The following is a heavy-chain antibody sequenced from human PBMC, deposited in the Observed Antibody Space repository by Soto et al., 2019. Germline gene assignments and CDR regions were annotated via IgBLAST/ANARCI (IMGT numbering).Heavy chain of an antibody. Sequence: EVQLLESGGGLVQPGGTLTLSCAASGFTLSHYWTHWVRQAPGRGLVWVSRVNYDGTSAHYADSVKGRFTISRDNAKNTLYLQMSSLRAEDTAIYYCVRSSSGCFDHWGQGAVVTVSS. CDR3: VRSSSGCFDH. D-gene: IGHD5-18*01. CDR1: GFTLSHYW. J-gene: IGHJ4*02. CDR2: VNYDGTSA. V-gene: IGHV3-74*01.